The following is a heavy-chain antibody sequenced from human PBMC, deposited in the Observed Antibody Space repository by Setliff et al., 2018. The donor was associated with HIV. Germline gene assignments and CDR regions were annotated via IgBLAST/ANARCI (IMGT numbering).Heavy chain of an antibody. D-gene: IGHD1-26*01. Sequence: PSETLSLTCAVYGESFSGYYWTWIRQSPKKGLEWIGDINPSGNTNYNPSLKSRLTISGDTSKNQISLKLNSVTAADTAVYYCARGIGPLPNWENFYYSMDIWGKGTTVTVSS. CDR1: GESFSGYY. V-gene: IGHV4-34*01. CDR2: INPSGNT. CDR3: ARGIGPLPNWENFYYSMDI. J-gene: IGHJ6*03.